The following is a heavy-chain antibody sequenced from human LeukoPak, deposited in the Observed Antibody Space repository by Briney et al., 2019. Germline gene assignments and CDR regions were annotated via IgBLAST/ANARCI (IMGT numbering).Heavy chain of an antibody. CDR2: IIPILGIA. CDR3: ASSHEYYYDSSGYPFDP. J-gene: IGHJ5*02. D-gene: IGHD3-22*01. CDR1: GYTFTSYD. Sequence: SVKVSCKASGYTFTSYDINWVRQATGQGLEWMGRIIPILGIANYAQKFQGRVTITADKSTSTAYMELSSLRSEDTAVYYCASSHEYYYDSSGYPFDPWGQGTLVTVSS. V-gene: IGHV1-69*04.